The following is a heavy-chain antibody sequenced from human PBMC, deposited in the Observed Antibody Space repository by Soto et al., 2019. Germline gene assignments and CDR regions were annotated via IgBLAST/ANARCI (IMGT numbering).Heavy chain of an antibody. Sequence: GGSLRLSCAASGFTFSSYAMSWVRQAPGKGLEWVSAISGSGGSTYYADSVKGRFTISRGNSKNTLYLQMNSLRAEDTAVYYCAKARIAAPYFDYWGQGTLVTVSS. CDR3: AKARIAAPYFDY. D-gene: IGHD6-25*01. CDR1: GFTFSSYA. CDR2: ISGSGGST. J-gene: IGHJ4*02. V-gene: IGHV3-23*01.